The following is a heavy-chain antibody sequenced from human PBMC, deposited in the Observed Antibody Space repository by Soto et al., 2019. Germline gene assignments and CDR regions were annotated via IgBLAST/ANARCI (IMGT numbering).Heavy chain of an antibody. V-gene: IGHV3-23*01. D-gene: IGHD5-12*01. Sequence: EVQLLESGGGLVQPGGPLRLSCAASGFTFSTNAMSWVRQAPGGALEWVSGISGSGGSIYYTDSVRGRFTVSRDNAKNTLFLQMNSLRVEDTARYYCAKDIRDGYNWDFDSWGQGTLVTVSS. J-gene: IGHJ4*02. CDR3: AKDIRDGYNWDFDS. CDR2: ISGSGGSI. CDR1: GFTFSTNA.